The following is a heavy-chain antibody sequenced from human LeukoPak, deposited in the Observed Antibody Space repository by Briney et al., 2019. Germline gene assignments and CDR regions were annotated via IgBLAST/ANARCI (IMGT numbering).Heavy chain of an antibody. V-gene: IGHV3-74*01. J-gene: IGHJ3*01. CDR3: ARRSAAKDAFDF. D-gene: IGHD6-25*01. Sequence: GGSLRLSCAASGFTFSSYWMHWDRQAPGKGLMWVSRINSDGSSISYADSVKGRFTISRDNAKNTLYLQMNSLRAEDTAVYYCARRSAAKDAFDFWGQGTMVTVSS. CDR1: GFTFSSYW. CDR2: INSDGSSI.